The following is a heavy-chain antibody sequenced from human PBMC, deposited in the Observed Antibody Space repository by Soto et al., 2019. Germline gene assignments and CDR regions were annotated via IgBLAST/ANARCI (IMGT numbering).Heavy chain of an antibody. CDR2: ISYDGSNK. CDR3: AKSGTGVNFDY. J-gene: IGHJ4*02. V-gene: IGHV3-30*18. D-gene: IGHD3-10*01. CDR1: GFTFSSYG. Sequence: GGSLRLSCAASGFTFSSYGMHWVRQAPGKGLEWVAVISYDGSNKYYADSVKGRFTIPRDNSKNTLYLQMNSLRAEDTAVYYCAKSGTGVNFDYWGQGTLVTVSS.